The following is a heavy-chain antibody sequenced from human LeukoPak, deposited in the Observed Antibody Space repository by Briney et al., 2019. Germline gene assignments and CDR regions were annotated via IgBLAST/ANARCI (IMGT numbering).Heavy chain of an antibody. J-gene: IGHJ6*03. V-gene: IGHV4-59*01. CDR1: GGSISSYY. CDR3: ARAGYCYGENYYYYMDV. CDR2: IYYSGST. D-gene: IGHD5-18*01. Sequence: SETLSLTCTVSGGSISSYYWSWIRQPPGKGLEWIGYIYYSGSTNYNPSLKSRVTISVDTSKNQFSLKLSSVTAADTAVYYCARAGYCYGENYYYYMDVWGKGTTVTISS.